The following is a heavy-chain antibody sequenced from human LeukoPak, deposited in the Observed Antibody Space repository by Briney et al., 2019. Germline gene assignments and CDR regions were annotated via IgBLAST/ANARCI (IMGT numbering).Heavy chain of an antibody. Sequence: GGSLRLSCAASGFTFSSYSMNWVRQAPGKGLEWVSSISSSSSFIYYADSVKGRFTISRDNAKNSLYLQMNSLRAEDTAVYYCARGGATTSQFDYWGQGTLVTVSS. CDR2: ISSSSSFI. J-gene: IGHJ4*02. D-gene: IGHD1-26*01. CDR1: GFTFSSYS. CDR3: ARGGATTSQFDY. V-gene: IGHV3-21*01.